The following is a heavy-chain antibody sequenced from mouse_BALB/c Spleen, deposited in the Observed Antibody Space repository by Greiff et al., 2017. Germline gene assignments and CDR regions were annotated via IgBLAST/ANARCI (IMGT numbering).Heavy chain of an antibody. V-gene: IGHV1-18*01. D-gene: IGHD2-14*01. CDR2: INPNNGGT. J-gene: IGHJ4*01. Sequence: VQLQQSGPELVKPGASVKIPCKASGYTFTDYNMDWVKQSHGKSLEWIGDINPNNGGTIYNQKFKGKATLTVDKSSSTAYMELRSLTSEDTAVYYCARSYYRYSGAMDYWGQGTSVTVSS. CDR3: ARSYYRYSGAMDY. CDR1: GYTFTDYN.